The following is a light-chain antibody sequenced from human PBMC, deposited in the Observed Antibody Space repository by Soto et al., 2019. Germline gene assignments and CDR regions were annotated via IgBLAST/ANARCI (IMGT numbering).Light chain of an antibody. CDR1: QGINNY. J-gene: IGKJ3*01. CDR3: QKYSSVPV. Sequence: DIPMTQSPSSLSASVGDRVTITCRASQGINNYVAWYQQKPGKPPKLLIYAASTFQSGVPSRFSGRGSGTDFTLTINSLQPEDVATYSCQKYSSVPVFGPGTKVDIK. V-gene: IGKV1-27*01. CDR2: AAS.